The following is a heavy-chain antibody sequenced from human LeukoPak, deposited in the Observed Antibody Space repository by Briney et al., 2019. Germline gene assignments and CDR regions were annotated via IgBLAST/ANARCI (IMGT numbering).Heavy chain of an antibody. D-gene: IGHD6-19*01. J-gene: IGHJ4*02. Sequence: GASVKVSCKASGYTFTTYDIKWVRQATGQGLEWVGWVNPKSGYTGYAQKFQGRVTITRDTSISTAYMELSSLRSEDTAVYYCARVAGSIDYWGQGTLVNVSS. CDR1: GYTFTTYD. V-gene: IGHV1-8*03. CDR3: ARVAGSIDY. CDR2: VNPKSGYT.